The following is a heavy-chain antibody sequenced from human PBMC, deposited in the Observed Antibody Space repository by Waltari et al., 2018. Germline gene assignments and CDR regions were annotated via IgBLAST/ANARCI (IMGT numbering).Heavy chain of an antibody. CDR1: GASSSTADYY. J-gene: IGHJ4*02. D-gene: IGHD1-26*01. Sequence: QVPLQESGPGLVKHSETLSLTCSLSGASSSTADYYWTWIRQPPGKGLDWIGYIYYTGTAYYNPSLKSRVTISVDTSKNQCSLKLSSVTTAYTAVYYCASLRIVAAPYHYFDYWGQGTRVSVSS. V-gene: IGHV4-61*08. CDR2: IYYTGTA. CDR3: ASLRIVAAPYHYFDY.